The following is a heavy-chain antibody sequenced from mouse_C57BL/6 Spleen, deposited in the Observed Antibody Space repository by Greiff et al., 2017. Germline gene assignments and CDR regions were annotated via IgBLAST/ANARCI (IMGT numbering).Heavy chain of an antibody. CDR3: TRDHGPSHYYARDY. CDR1: GFTFSSYA. D-gene: IGHD1-1*02. CDR2: ISSGGDYI. Sequence: EVHLVESGEGLVKPGGSLKLSCAASGFTFSSYAMSWVRQTPEKRLEWVAYISSGGDYIYYADTVKGRFTISRDNARNTLYLQMSSLKSEDTAMYYCTRDHGPSHYYARDYWGQGTSVTVSS. J-gene: IGHJ4*01. V-gene: IGHV5-9-1*02.